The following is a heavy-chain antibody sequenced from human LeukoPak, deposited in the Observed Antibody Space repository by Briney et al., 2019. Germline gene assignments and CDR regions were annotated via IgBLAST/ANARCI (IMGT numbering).Heavy chain of an antibody. CDR1: GFTFSSYG. V-gene: IGHV3-30*02. CDR3: ARALWFGESYYFDY. J-gene: IGHJ4*02. D-gene: IGHD3-10*01. Sequence: GGSLRLSCAASGFTFSSYGMHWVRQAPGKGLEWVAFIRYDGSNKYYADSVKGRFTISRDNAKNSLYLQMNSLRAEDTAVYYCARALWFGESYYFDYWGQGTLVTVSS. CDR2: IRYDGSNK.